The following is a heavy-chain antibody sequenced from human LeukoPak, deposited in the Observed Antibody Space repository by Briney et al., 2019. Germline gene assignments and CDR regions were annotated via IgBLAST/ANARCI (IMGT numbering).Heavy chain of an antibody. CDR3: ARDWGAYCGGDCVSWFDP. CDR1: GFTFDDYG. V-gene: IGHV3-20*04. J-gene: IGHJ5*02. D-gene: IGHD2-21*02. Sequence: PVGSLRLSCAASGFTFDDYGMSWVRQAPGKGLEWVSGINWNGGSTGYADSVKGRFTISRDNAKNSLYLQMNSLRAEDTALYYCARDWGAYCGGDCVSWFDPWGQGTLVTVSS. CDR2: INWNGGST.